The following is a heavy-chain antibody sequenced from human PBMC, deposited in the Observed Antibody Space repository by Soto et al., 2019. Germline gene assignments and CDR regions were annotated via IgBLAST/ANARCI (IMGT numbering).Heavy chain of an antibody. CDR1: GVTFSSYA. D-gene: IGHD2-2*01. V-gene: IGHV3-23*01. J-gene: IGHJ5*02. Sequence: GGSLRLSCAASGVTFSSYAMSWVRQAPGKGLEWVSAISGSGGSTYYADSVKGRFTISRDNSKNTLYLQMNSLRAEDTAVYYCAKDHVPAAMVFWFDPWGQGTLVTVSS. CDR3: AKDHVPAAMVFWFDP. CDR2: ISGSGGST.